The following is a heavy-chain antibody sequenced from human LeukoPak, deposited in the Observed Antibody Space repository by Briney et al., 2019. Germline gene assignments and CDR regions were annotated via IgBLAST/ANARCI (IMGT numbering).Heavy chain of an antibody. CDR2: TYYRSKWYN. CDR3: ARTRIAARPDYYYYMDV. D-gene: IGHD6-6*01. Sequence: SQTLSLTCAISGDSVSSNSAAWTWIRQSPSRGLEWLGRTYYRSKWYNDYAVSVKSRITINPDTSKNQFSLQLNSVTPEDTAVYYCARTRIAARPDYYYYMDVWGKGTTVTVSS. V-gene: IGHV6-1*01. CDR1: GDSVSSNSAA. J-gene: IGHJ6*03.